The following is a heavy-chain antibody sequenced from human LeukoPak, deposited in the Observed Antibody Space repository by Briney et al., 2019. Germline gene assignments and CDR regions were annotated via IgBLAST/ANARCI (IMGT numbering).Heavy chain of an antibody. Sequence: ASVKVSCKASGYTFTSYDINWVRQATGQGLEWMGWMNPNSGNTGYAQKFQGRVTITRNTSISTAYMELSSLRSEDTAVYYCASLRYCSSTSCYGWGYFDYWGQGTLVTVSS. V-gene: IGHV1-8*03. D-gene: IGHD2-2*01. CDR2: MNPNSGNT. J-gene: IGHJ4*02. CDR3: ASLRYCSSTSCYGWGYFDY. CDR1: GYTFTSYD.